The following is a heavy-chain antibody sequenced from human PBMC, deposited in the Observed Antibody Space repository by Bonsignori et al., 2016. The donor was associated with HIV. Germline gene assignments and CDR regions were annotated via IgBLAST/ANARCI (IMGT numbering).Heavy chain of an antibody. CDR2: INPNSGGT. D-gene: IGHD3-10*01. V-gene: IGHV1-2*02. Sequence: ASVKVSCKASGYTFTGYYIHWVRQAPGQGLEWMGWINPNSGGTNYAQKFQGRVTMTRDTSFSTAYMELSRLRSDDTAVYYCARAKLSYGSGSYSVWGQGTLVTVSS. CDR1: GYTFTGYY. CDR3: ARAKLSYGSGSYSV. J-gene: IGHJ4*02.